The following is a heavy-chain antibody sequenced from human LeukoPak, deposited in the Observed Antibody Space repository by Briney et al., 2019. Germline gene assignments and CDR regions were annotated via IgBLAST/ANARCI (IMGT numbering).Heavy chain of an antibody. CDR3: ARGGYYGSGNDFRFDP. CDR1: GGSIRSY. V-gene: IGHV4-59*13. J-gene: IGHJ5*02. Sequence: SETLSLTCTVSGGSIRSYWSWIRQPPGKGLEWIGYIDYSGYTNYNPSLKSRVTISVDTSKNQFSLKLTSVTAADTAVYFCARGGYYGSGNDFRFDPWGQGTLVTVSS. D-gene: IGHD3-10*01. CDR2: IDYSGYT.